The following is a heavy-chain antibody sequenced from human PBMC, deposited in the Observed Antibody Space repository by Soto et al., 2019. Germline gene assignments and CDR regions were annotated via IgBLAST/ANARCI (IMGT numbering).Heavy chain of an antibody. V-gene: IGHV3-23*01. Sequence: GGSLRISCAASGFTFSSYAMSWVRQAPGKGLEWVSAISGSGGSTYYADSVKGRFTISRDNSKNTLYLQMNSLRAEDTAVYYCAKDPNSSGWEWFDPWGQGTLVTVSA. J-gene: IGHJ5*02. CDR1: GFTFSSYA. CDR2: ISGSGGST. CDR3: AKDPNSSGWEWFDP. D-gene: IGHD6-19*01.